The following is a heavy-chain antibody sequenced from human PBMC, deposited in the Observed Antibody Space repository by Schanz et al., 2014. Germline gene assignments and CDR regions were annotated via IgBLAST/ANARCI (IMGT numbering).Heavy chain of an antibody. CDR1: SGSISSNSYY. Sequence: QLQLQESGPGLVKPSETLSLTCTVSSGSISSNSYYWAWIRQPPGKGLEWIGNIYYSGATYYNPSRQSRVTISIDTSKTHFSLRRISVTAADTAVYYCARGWEVKVFDYWGQGTLITVSS. CDR2: IYYSGAT. D-gene: IGHD1-26*01. CDR3: ARGWEVKVFDY. V-gene: IGHV4-39*02. J-gene: IGHJ4*02.